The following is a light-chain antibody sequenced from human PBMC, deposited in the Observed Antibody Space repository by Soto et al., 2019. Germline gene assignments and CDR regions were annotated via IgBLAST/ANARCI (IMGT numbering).Light chain of an antibody. CDR2: GAS. CDR1: ESVSSTF. Sequence: EIVLTQSPGSLSLSPGERATLSCRASESVSSTFFAWYQQRPGQAPRLLMYGASSRATGIPERFSGSGSGTYFILTISRLAPEDVADYYWQQVGTSVTFGQGTKVDIK. J-gene: IGKJ1*01. V-gene: IGKV3-20*01. CDR3: QQVGTSVT.